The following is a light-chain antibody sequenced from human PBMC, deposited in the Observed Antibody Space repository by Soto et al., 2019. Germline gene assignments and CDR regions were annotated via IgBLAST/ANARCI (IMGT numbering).Light chain of an antibody. CDR3: AAWDDSLNGVV. V-gene: IGLV3-1*01. J-gene: IGLJ2*01. CDR2: QDR. Sequence: SYELAQPPSVSVSPGQTASISCSGHELGDKFTAWYQQKPGQAPVLVIYQDRKRPSGIPERFSGSKSGTSASLAISGLQSEDEADYYCAAWDDSLNGVVFGGGTKLTVL. CDR1: ELGDKF.